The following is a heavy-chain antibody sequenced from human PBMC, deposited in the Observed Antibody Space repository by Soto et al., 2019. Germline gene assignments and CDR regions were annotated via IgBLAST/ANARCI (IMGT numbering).Heavy chain of an antibody. J-gene: IGHJ5*02. D-gene: IGHD6-6*01. Sequence: SDTLSLTCTVTGGSISSGDYYWTLIRQPPGKGLEWIGYIYHSGSTYYNPSLKSRVTISVDTSKNQFSLKLSSVTAADTAVYYCARERPDGARLDPWGQGTLVTVS. CDR3: ARERPDGARLDP. V-gene: IGHV4-30-4*02. CDR2: IYHSGST. CDR1: GGSISSGDYY.